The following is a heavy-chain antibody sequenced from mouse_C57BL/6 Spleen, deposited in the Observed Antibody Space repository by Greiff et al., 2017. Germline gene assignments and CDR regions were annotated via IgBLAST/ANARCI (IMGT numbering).Heavy chain of an antibody. CDR3: ARGPYSTGFDY. V-gene: IGHV3-6*01. Sequence: DVQLQESGPGLVKPSQSLSLTCSVTGYSITSGYYWNWIRQFPGNKLEWMGYISYDGSNNYNPSLKNRISITRDTSKNQFFLKLNSVTTEDTATYYCARGPYSTGFDYWGQGTTLTVSS. D-gene: IGHD1-1*01. CDR2: ISYDGSN. J-gene: IGHJ2*01. CDR1: GYSITSGYY.